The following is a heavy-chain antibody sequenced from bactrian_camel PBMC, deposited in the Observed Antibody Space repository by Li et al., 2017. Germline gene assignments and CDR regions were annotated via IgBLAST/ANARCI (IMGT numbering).Heavy chain of an antibody. CDR3: AAVSGY. J-gene: IGHJ6*01. CDR2: ISWSSGAT. CDR1: GLTLDDYV. V-gene: IGHV3S63*01. Sequence: QLVESGGGSVQAGESLSVSCTASGLTLDDYVMGWFRQAPGKEREGVSCISWSSGATYYDDSVAGRFTISRDKAKKTLYLQMINLKPEDTAVYFCAAVSGYWSQGTQVTVS.